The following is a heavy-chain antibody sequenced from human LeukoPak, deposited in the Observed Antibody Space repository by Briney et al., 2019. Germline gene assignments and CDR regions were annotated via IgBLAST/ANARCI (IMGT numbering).Heavy chain of an antibody. V-gene: IGHV3-23*01. D-gene: IGHD3-10*01. CDR3: ARAINYYGSGYFDY. Sequence: GGSLRLSCAASGFTFSSYAMSWVRQAPGKGLEWVSAISGSGGSTYYADSVKGRFTISRDNSKNTLYLQMNSLRAEDTAVYYCARAINYYGSGYFDYWGQGTLVTVSS. J-gene: IGHJ4*02. CDR2: ISGSGGST. CDR1: GFTFSSYA.